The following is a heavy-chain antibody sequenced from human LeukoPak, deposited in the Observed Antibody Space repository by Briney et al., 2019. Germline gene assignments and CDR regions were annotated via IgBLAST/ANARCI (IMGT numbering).Heavy chain of an antibody. Sequence: ASVKVSCKASGYTFTGYYMHWVRQAPGQGLEWMGWINPNSGGTNYAQKFQGRVTMTRDTSISTAYMELSRPRSDDTAVYYCARVSGSYLLGGYWGQGTLVTVSS. D-gene: IGHD1-26*01. CDR1: GYTFTGYY. CDR2: INPNSGGT. V-gene: IGHV1-2*02. J-gene: IGHJ4*02. CDR3: ARVSGSYLLGGY.